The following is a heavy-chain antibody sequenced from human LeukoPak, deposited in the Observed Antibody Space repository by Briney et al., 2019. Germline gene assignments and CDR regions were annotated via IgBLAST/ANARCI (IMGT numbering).Heavy chain of an antibody. Sequence: AGGSLRLSCAASGFTVSSNYMSWVRQAPGKGLEWVSAISGSGGSTYYADSVKGRFTISRDNSKNTLYLQMNSLRAEDTAVYYCAKGGFRTIFGVVSGDAFDIWGQGTMVTVSS. J-gene: IGHJ3*02. D-gene: IGHD3-3*01. V-gene: IGHV3-23*01. CDR3: AKGGFRTIFGVVSGDAFDI. CDR1: GFTVSSNY. CDR2: ISGSGGST.